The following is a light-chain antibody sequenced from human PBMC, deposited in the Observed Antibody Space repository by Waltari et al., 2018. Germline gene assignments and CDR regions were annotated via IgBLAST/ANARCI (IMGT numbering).Light chain of an antibody. V-gene: IGKV3-11*01. CDR2: DTS. Sequence: EIVLTQSPATLSLSPGERATLSCRASQSVRSYLAWYQQKPGQAPRLLIYDTSNRASGIPARFSGSGSGTDFSLSISSLEPEDFAVYYCLQDYDYPRTFGQGTKVEIK. CDR1: QSVRSY. CDR3: LQDYDYPRT. J-gene: IGKJ1*01.